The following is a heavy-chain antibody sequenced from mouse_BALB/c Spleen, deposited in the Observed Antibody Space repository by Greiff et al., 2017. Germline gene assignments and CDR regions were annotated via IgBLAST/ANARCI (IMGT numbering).Heavy chain of an antibody. D-gene: IGHD1-1*01. CDR1: GFTFSSYG. CDR3: ARRRVVADYAMDY. J-gene: IGHJ4*01. Sequence: DVKLVESGGDLVKPGGSLKLSCAASGFTFSSYGMSWVRQTPDKRLEWVATISSGGSYTYYPDSVKGRFTISRDNAKNTLYLQMSSLKSEDTAMYYCARRRVVADYAMDYWGQGTSVTVSS. V-gene: IGHV5-6*02. CDR2: ISSGGSYT.